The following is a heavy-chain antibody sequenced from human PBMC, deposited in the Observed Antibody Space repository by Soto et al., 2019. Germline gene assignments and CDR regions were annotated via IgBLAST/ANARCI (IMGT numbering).Heavy chain of an antibody. J-gene: IGHJ4*02. V-gene: IGHV4-31*03. Sequence: QVQLQASGPGLVKPSQTLSLTCTVSGDSISSGGYYWSWIRQHPEKGLEWIGYIYYSGTTYYNPSLESRVTISEDTSENQFSLQVNSVTVADTAVYYCACIYFTGSSGPFDYWGQGTLVTVSS. D-gene: IGHD3-22*01. CDR3: ACIYFTGSSGPFDY. CDR2: IYYSGTT. CDR1: GDSISSGGYY.